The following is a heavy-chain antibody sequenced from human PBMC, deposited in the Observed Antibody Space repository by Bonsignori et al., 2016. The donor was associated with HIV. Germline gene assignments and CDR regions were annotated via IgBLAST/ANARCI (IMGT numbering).Heavy chain of an antibody. J-gene: IGHJ4*02. Sequence: WIRQPPGKGLEWIGSIYYSGSTYYNPSLKSRVTISVDTSKNQFSLKLSSVTAADTAVYYCARGYYYDSSEFPFDYWGQGTLVTVSS. CDR2: IYYSGST. V-gene: IGHV4-39*07. D-gene: IGHD3-22*01. CDR3: ARGYYYDSSEFPFDY.